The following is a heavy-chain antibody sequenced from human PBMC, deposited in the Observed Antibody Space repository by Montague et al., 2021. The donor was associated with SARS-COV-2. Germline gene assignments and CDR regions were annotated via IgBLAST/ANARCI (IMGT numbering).Heavy chain of an antibody. Sequence: SETLSLTCTVSGGSISSSSYYWGWIRQPPGKGLGWIGSIYYSGSTYYNPSLKSRVTLSVDTSKNQFSLKLTSVTAADTAVYYCARLVETYYYSYGMDVWGQGTTVTVSS. J-gene: IGHJ6*02. V-gene: IGHV4-39*01. CDR2: IYYSGST. CDR3: ARLVETYYYSYGMDV. CDR1: GGSISSSSYY. D-gene: IGHD2-21*02.